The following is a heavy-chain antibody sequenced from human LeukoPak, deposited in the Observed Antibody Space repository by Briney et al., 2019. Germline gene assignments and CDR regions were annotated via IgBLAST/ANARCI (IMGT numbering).Heavy chain of an antibody. V-gene: IGHV4-61*05. CDR3: ARVAPLDSGWYRNYYYYYGMDV. D-gene: IGHD6-19*01. Sequence: SETLSLTCTVSGGSISGSSYFWGWIRQPPGKGLEWIGYIYYSGSTNYNPSLKSRVTISVDTSKNQFSLKLSSVTAADTAVYYCARVAPLDSGWYRNYYYYYGMDVWGQGTTVTVS. CDR2: IYYSGST. J-gene: IGHJ6*02. CDR1: GGSISGSSYF.